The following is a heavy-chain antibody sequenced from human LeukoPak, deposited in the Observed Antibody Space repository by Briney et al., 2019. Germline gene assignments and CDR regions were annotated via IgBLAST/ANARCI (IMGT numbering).Heavy chain of an antibody. Sequence: SETLSLTCTVSGGSISSHYWSWIRQPPGKGLEWIGYIYYSGSTEYNPSLKSRVTISVDTSGNQFSLKLSSVTAADTAVYYCARLYDSSGYTNWLDPWGQGTLVTVSS. CDR3: ARLYDSSGYTNWLDP. CDR2: IYYSGST. CDR1: GGSISSHY. J-gene: IGHJ5*02. D-gene: IGHD3-22*01. V-gene: IGHV4-59*11.